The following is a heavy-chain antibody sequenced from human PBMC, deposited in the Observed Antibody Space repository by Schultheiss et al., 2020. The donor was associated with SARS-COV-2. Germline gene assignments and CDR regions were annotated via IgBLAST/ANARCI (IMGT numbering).Heavy chain of an antibody. Sequence: GESLKISCAASGFTFSNAWMSWVRQAPGKGLEWVSAISGSGGSTYYADSVKGRFTISIDNSKNTLYLQMNSLRAEDTAVYYCASVGYSGSYSWGQGTLVTVSS. V-gene: IGHV3-23*01. CDR2: ISGSGGST. D-gene: IGHD1-26*01. CDR3: ASVGYSGSYS. CDR1: GFTFSNAW. J-gene: IGHJ4*02.